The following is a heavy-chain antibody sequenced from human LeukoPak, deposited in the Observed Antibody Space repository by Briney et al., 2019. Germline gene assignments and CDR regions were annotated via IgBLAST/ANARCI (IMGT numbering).Heavy chain of an antibody. D-gene: IGHD3-16*01. CDR3: AKISYDYIWGSYRYMDV. J-gene: IGHJ6*03. CDR2: ISGSGGST. Sequence: LPGGSLRLSCAASGFTFSSYAMSWVRQAPGKGLEWVSAISGSGGSTYYAGSVKGRFTISRDNSKNTLYLQMNSLRAEDTAVYYCAKISYDYIWGSYRYMDVWGKGTTVTVSS. CDR1: GFTFSSYA. V-gene: IGHV3-23*01.